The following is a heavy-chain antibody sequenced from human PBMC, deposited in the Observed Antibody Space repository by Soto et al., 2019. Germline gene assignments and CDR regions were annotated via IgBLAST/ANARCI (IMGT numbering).Heavy chain of an antibody. CDR2: IYPGDSDT. Sequence: GESLKISCKGSGYSFTSYWIGWVRQMPGKGLEWKGIIYPGDSDTRYSPSFQGQVIISADKSISTASLQWSSLKASDDAMYYCSSLPTVQYSSSPYYYYYYMDVWGKGTTVTVSS. V-gene: IGHV5-51*01. CDR1: GYSFTSYW. J-gene: IGHJ6*03. CDR3: SSLPTVQYSSSPYYYYYYMDV. D-gene: IGHD6-6*01.